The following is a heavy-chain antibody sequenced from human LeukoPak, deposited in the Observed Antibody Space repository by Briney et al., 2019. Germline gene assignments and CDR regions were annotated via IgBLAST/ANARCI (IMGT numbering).Heavy chain of an antibody. Sequence: WASVKVSCKASGGTFSSYAISWVRQAPGQGLEWMGGITPIFGTANYAQKFQGRVTITADESTSTAYMELSSLRSEDTAVYYCARLNGNYGARHYYYYMDVWGKGTTVTVSS. CDR3: ARLNGNYGARHYYYYMDV. CDR2: ITPIFGTA. CDR1: GGTFSSYA. D-gene: IGHD4-17*01. V-gene: IGHV1-69*13. J-gene: IGHJ6*03.